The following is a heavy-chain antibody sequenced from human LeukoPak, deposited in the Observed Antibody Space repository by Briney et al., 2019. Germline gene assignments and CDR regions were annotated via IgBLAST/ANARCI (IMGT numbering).Heavy chain of an antibody. CDR1: GFSFSRFA. Sequence: GGSLRLSCSASGFSFSRFAMDWVRQAPGKGLEFVSTISSDGGRTYYAYSVKGRFTISRDNAKNTLYLQMSSLRTEDSAVYYCVKDRSYASTWKVYLTRFEYWGQGTLVTVSA. CDR2: ISSDGGRT. D-gene: IGHD6-13*01. CDR3: VKDRSYASTWKVYLTRFEY. V-gene: IGHV3-64D*06. J-gene: IGHJ4*02.